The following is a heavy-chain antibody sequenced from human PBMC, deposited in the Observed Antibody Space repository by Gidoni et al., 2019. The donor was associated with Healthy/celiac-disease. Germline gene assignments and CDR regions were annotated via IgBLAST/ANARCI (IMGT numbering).Heavy chain of an antibody. CDR2: ISGSGGST. V-gene: IGHV3-23*01. CDR3: AKDRADIVVVPAALLYYYYGMDV. Sequence: EVQLLEPGGGLVQPVFTFSCYAICWVHRVPGKGLEWVLAISGSGGSTYYADSLKGRFTISRDNSKNTLYLQMNSLRAEDTAVYYCAKDRADIVVVPAALLYYYYGMDVWGQGTTVTVSS. J-gene: IGHJ6*02. D-gene: IGHD2-2*01. CDR1: FTFSCYA.